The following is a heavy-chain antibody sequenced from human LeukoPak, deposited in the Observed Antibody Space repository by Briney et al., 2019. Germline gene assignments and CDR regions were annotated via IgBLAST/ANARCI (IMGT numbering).Heavy chain of an antibody. CDR1: GFTFSDYY. Sequence: GSLRLSCAASGFTFSDYYMSWIRQAPGKGLEWVSYISSSGSTIYYADSVKGRFTISRDNAKNSLYLQMNSLRAEDTAVYYCASHADIVVVPAAFDYWGQGTLVTVSS. V-gene: IGHV3-11*01. J-gene: IGHJ4*02. CDR2: ISSSGSTI. CDR3: ASHADIVVVPAAFDY. D-gene: IGHD2-2*01.